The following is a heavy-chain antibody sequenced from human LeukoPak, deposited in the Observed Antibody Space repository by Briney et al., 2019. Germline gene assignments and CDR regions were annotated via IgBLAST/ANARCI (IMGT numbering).Heavy chain of an antibody. V-gene: IGHV3-11*05. CDR3: ARDWYSSNWGLLD. CDR1: GFTFSVYY. D-gene: IGHD6-13*01. CDR2: IGSSGSYT. J-gene: IGHJ4*02. Sequence: KPGGSLRLSCAASGFTFSVYYMTWIRKAPGKGLEWVSYIGSSGSYTNCADSEKGRFTISRDNAKNSLYLQMNSLRAENTAVYYCARDWYSSNWGLLDGGQGTLVTVSS.